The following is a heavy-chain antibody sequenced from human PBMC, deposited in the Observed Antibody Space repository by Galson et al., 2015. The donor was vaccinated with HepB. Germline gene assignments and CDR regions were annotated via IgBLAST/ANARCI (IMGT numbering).Heavy chain of an antibody. Sequence: SLRLSCAASGFTVSRYSMNWVRQAPGKGLEWVSSISGTSWTIYQADSLKGRLTTARGNTKNLLHLQMSSLSAEDTDVYYWTRDARRVTDHYPFDVWGRGTMVTVSS. CDR2: ISGTSWTI. D-gene: IGHD3-9*01. CDR1: GFTVSRYS. V-gene: IGHV3-21*01. CDR3: TRDARRVTDHYPFDV. J-gene: IGHJ3*01.